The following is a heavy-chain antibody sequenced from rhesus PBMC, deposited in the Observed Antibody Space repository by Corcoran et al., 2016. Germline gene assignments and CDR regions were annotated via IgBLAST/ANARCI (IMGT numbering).Heavy chain of an antibody. Sequence: QVQLQESGPGLLKPLETLSLTCAGSGGYITTKNWWTWIRQPPGKGLGGVGNIGGISGFTYDNSPLKSRVTISKDPSKNQFSLNLNSMTAADAAMYYCARHPQPSSSGGAWGNRFDVWGAGVLVVVSS. D-gene: IGHD7-45*01. CDR1: GGYITTKNW. V-gene: IGHV4-65*02. CDR3: ARHPQPSSSGGAWGNRFDV. CDR2: IGGISGFT. J-gene: IGHJ5-1*01.